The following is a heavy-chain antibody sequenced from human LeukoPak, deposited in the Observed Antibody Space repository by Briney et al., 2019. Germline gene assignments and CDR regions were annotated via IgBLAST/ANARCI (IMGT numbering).Heavy chain of an antibody. V-gene: IGHV3-74*01. CDR2: TNTEGTST. CDR3: AREGAGYCSGGSCSGGAFDI. CDR1: GFTLSSYW. J-gene: IGHJ3*02. D-gene: IGHD2-15*01. Sequence: PRGSLRLSCAASGFTLSSYWMRWVRQAPGKGLVWVSRTNTEGTSTYYADSVKGRFTISRDNAKNTLYLQMNSLRTEDTAVYYCAREGAGYCSGGSCSGGAFDIWGRGTMFTVSS.